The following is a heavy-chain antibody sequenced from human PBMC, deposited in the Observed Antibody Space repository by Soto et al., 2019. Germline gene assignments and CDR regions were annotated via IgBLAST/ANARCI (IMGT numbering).Heavy chain of an antibody. V-gene: IGHV3-30*18. D-gene: IGHD2-21*01. CDR1: GFTFSSYG. CDR2: ISYDGSNK. Sequence: GGSLRLSCAASGFTFSSYGMHWVRQAPGKGLEWVAVISYDGSNKYYADSVKGRFTISRDNSKNTLYLQMNSLRAEDTAVYYCAKDVEDYSGMAVWGQGTTVTVSS. CDR3: AKDVEDYSGMAV. J-gene: IGHJ6*02.